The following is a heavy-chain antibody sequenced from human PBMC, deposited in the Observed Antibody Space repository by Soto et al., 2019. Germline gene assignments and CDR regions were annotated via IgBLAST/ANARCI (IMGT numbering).Heavy chain of an antibody. Sequence: GASVKVSCKASGYTFTSYYMHWVRQAPGQGLEWMGIINPSGGSTSYAQKFQGRVTMTRDTSTSTVYMELSSLRSEDTAVYYCATGSYNYDSSGYPQAYYGMDVWGQGTTVTVSS. J-gene: IGHJ6*02. CDR1: GYTFTSYY. CDR3: ATGSYNYDSSGYPQAYYGMDV. CDR2: INPSGGST. D-gene: IGHD3-22*01. V-gene: IGHV1-46*01.